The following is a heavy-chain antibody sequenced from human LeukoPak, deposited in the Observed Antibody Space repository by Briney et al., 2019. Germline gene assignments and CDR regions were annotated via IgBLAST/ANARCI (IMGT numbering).Heavy chain of an antibody. CDR2: INHSGST. CDR3: ARGPLAVAGTTPPDY. CDR1: GGSFSGYY. Sequence: SETLSLTCAVYGGSFSGYYWSWNRQPPGKGLEWIGEINHSGSTNYNPSLKSRVTISVDTSKNQFSLKLSSVTAADTAVYYCARGPLAVAGTTPPDYWGQGTLVTVSS. J-gene: IGHJ4*02. D-gene: IGHD6-19*01. V-gene: IGHV4-34*01.